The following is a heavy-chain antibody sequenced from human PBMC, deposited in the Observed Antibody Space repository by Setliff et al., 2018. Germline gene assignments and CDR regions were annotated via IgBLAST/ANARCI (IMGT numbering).Heavy chain of an antibody. D-gene: IGHD3-3*01. Sequence: SETLSLTCTVSGDSISDASIMAWIRQPPGKGLEWIANVYYSGSTYYSPSLKSRVTISLDASKKQFSLKLTSVTAADTAVYYCARMSGFLYMDVWGKGTTVTVSS. CDR1: GDSISDASI. V-gene: IGHV4-38-2*02. J-gene: IGHJ6*03. CDR2: VYYSGST. CDR3: ARMSGFLYMDV.